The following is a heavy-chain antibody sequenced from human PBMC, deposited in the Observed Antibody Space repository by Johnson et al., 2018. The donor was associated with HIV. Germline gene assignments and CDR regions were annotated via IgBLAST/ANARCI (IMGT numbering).Heavy chain of an antibody. CDR1: GFTFDDYA. V-gene: IGHV3-9*01. J-gene: IGHJ3*01. CDR2: ISWNSGNI. Sequence: EVQLVESGGGLVQPGMSLRLSCAASGFTFDDYAMHWVRQAPGKGLEWVSSISWNSGNIGYADSVKGRFTISRDNAKNSLYLQMNSLRAEDTAIYYCAKDQSLLPIIIPGTTFYAFDLWCPWTMVIFSS. D-gene: IGHD1-20*01. CDR3: AKDQSLLPIIIPGTTFYAFDL.